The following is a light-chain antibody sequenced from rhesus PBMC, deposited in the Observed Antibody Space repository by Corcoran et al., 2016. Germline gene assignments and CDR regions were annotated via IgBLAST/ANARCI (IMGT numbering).Light chain of an antibody. Sequence: DIQMTQSPSSLSASVGDTVTITCRASQGISSWLAWYQQKPGKAPKPLFYKASSLHSGVPSRFSGSGSWTDFTLTLSRLQSEDYATYYCQQYSSRPLTFGGGTKVELK. CDR1: QGISSW. V-gene: IGKV1-22*01. CDR2: KAS. CDR3: QQYSSRPLT. J-gene: IGKJ4*01.